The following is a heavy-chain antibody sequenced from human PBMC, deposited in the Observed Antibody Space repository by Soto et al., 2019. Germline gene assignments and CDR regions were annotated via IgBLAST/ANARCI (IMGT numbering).Heavy chain of an antibody. V-gene: IGHV3-33*01. CDR3: ARGRHAAIPQRIYYGMDV. Sequence: GGSLRLSCAASGFTFSSYGMHWVRQAPGKGLEWVAVIWYDGSNKYYADSVKGRFTISRDNSKNTLYLQMNSLRAEDTAVYYCARGRHAAIPQRIYYGMDVWGQGTTVTVSS. CDR1: GFTFSSYG. CDR2: IWYDGSNK. J-gene: IGHJ6*02. D-gene: IGHD2-2*01.